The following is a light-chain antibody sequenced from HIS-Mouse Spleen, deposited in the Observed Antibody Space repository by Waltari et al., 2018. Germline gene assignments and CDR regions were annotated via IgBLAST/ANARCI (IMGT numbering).Light chain of an antibody. Sequence: EIVMTQSPATLSVSPGERASLSCSASQIVSSNLAWYQQKPGQAPRLLIYGASTRATGIPARFSGSGSGTEFTLTISSMQSEDFAVYYCQQYNNWWTFGQGTKVEIK. J-gene: IGKJ1*01. V-gene: IGKV3-15*01. CDR2: GAS. CDR3: QQYNNWWT. CDR1: QIVSSN.